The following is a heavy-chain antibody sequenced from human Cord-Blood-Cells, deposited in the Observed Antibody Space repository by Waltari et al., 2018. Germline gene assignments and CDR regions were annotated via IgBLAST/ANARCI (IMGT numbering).Heavy chain of an antibody. Sequence: QVQLQQWGAGLLKPSETLSLTCAVYGGSFSGYYWSWIRQPPGKGLEWIGEINPSGSTNYNPSLKGRVNISGDTSKNQVFLKLSSVTAADTAWYYCARGPSGFWSGYYGSWWFDPWGQGTLVTVSS. CDR1: GGSFSGYY. D-gene: IGHD3-3*01. V-gene: IGHV4-34*01. CDR2: INPSGST. CDR3: ARGPSGFWSGYYGSWWFDP. J-gene: IGHJ5*02.